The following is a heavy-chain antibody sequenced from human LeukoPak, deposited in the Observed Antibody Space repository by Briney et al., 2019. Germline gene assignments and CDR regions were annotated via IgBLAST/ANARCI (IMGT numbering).Heavy chain of an antibody. J-gene: IGHJ4*02. Sequence: SETLSLTCSVSGGSINSYCWSWIRQPPGKGLEWIGYIFHSGSTSYNPSLKSRVTISVDTSKSQFSLKLSSVTAADTAVYYCASSGSLHYYDYWGQGTLVTDSS. V-gene: IGHV4-59*01. CDR2: IFHSGST. CDR3: ASSGSLHYYDY. CDR1: GGSINSYC. D-gene: IGHD6-19*01.